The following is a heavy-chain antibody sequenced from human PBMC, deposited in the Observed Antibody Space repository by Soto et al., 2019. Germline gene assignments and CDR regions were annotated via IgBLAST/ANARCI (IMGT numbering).Heavy chain of an antibody. CDR2: FSGSAGGA. D-gene: IGHD5-12*01. Sequence: EVQLLESGGGLVQPGGSLRLSCVASGFTFTNYAINWVRQAPGKGLVWVSGFSGSAGGAYYAVSVKGRFTVSRDSSQNILYLKMNSLRAEDTAIYYCARRARDGYNSPIDYWGQGTLVTVSS. CDR3: ARRARDGYNSPIDY. J-gene: IGHJ4*02. CDR1: GFTFTNYA. V-gene: IGHV3-23*01.